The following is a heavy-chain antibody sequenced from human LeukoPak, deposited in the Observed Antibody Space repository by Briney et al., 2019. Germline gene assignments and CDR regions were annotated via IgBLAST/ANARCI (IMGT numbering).Heavy chain of an antibody. J-gene: IGHJ6*02. CDR1: GFTFSSYW. V-gene: IGHV3-7*01. CDR2: IKQDGSEK. D-gene: IGHD3-3*01. Sequence: PGGSLRLSCAASGFTFSSYWMSWVRQAPGKGLEWAANIKQDGSEKYYVDSVKGRFTISRDNAKNSLYLQMNSLRAEDTAVYYCARDSDYDFWSPHGMDVWGQGTTVTVSS. CDR3: ARDSDYDFWSPHGMDV.